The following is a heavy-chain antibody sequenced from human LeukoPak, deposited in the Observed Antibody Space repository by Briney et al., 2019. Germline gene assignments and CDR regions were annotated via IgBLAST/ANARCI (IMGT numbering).Heavy chain of an antibody. CDR2: ILYSGST. J-gene: IGHJ4*02. D-gene: IGHD3-9*01. CDR3: ARAHYDILTGYSFDY. V-gene: IGHV4-59*02. CDR1: GGSVSSNY. Sequence: PSETLSLTCTVSGGSVSSNYWRWIRQPPGRGLGWIGYILYSGSTNYHPSLKSRVTISVDTSKNQFSLKLSSVTAADTAVYYCARAHYDILTGYSFDYWGQGTLVTVSS.